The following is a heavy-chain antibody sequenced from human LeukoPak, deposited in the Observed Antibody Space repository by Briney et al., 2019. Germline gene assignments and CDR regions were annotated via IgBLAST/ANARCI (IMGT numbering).Heavy chain of an antibody. CDR3: ARDNGYDPYYYYGMDV. D-gene: IGHD5-12*01. V-gene: IGHV4-31*03. CDR1: GGSISSGGYY. J-gene: IGHJ6*04. Sequence: PSETLSLTCTVSGGSISSGGYYWSWIRQHPGKGLEWIGYIYYSGSTYYNPSLKSRVTISVDTSKNQISLKLSSVTAADTAVYYCARDNGYDPYYYYGMDVWGKGTTVTVSS. CDR2: IYYSGST.